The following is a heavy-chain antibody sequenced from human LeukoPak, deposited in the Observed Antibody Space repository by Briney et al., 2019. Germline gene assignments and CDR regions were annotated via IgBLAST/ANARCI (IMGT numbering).Heavy chain of an antibody. J-gene: IGHJ6*04. D-gene: IGHD6-25*01. CDR2: IYHSGST. CDR1: GYSISSGYY. CDR3: ARGDYRPTYEIAAAAPLTPQGTLVDV. Sequence: PSETLSLTCAVSGYSISSGYYWGWIRQPPGKGLEWIGSIYHSGSTYYNPSLKSRVTISVDTSKNQFSLKLSSVTAADTAVYYCARGDYRPTYEIAAAAPLTPQGTLVDVCGKGTTVTVSS. V-gene: IGHV4-38-2*01.